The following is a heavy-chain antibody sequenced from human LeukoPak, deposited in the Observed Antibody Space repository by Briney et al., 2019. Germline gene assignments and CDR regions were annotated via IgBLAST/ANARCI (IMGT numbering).Heavy chain of an antibody. Sequence: GGSLRLSCAASGFTVSSNYMNWVRQAPGKGLEWVSVIYSGGSTYYADSVKGRFTISRDNSKNTLYLQMNSLRAEDTAVYYCAKDMVRGVITPYYFDYWGQGTLVTVSS. D-gene: IGHD3-10*01. V-gene: IGHV3-66*01. J-gene: IGHJ4*02. CDR2: IYSGGST. CDR1: GFTVSSNY. CDR3: AKDMVRGVITPYYFDY.